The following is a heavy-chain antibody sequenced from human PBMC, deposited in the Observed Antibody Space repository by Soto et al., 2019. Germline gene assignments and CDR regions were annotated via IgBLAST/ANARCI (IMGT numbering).Heavy chain of an antibody. CDR3: ARTARVVKGQWYFDL. CDR1: GGSISSYY. Sequence: QVQLQESGPGLVKPSETLSLTCSVSGGSISSYYWSWIRQPPGKGLEWIGYIYYSGSTNYNPSLKSRVTISVDTSKNQFPLKLSSVTAADTAVYYCARTARVVKGQWYFDLWGRGTLVTVSS. CDR2: IYYSGST. D-gene: IGHD2-15*01. J-gene: IGHJ2*01. V-gene: IGHV4-59*08.